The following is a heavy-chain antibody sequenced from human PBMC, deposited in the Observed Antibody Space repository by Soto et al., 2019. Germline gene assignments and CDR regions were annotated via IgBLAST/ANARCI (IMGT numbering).Heavy chain of an antibody. CDR2: ISYDGSNK. CDR3: AKDRGYSYGYYYYYGMDV. J-gene: IGHJ6*02. V-gene: IGHV3-30*18. CDR1: GFTFSSYG. D-gene: IGHD5-18*01. Sequence: GGSLRLSCAASGFTFSSYGMHWVRQAPGKGLEWVAVISYDGSNKYYADSVKGRFTTSRDNSKNTLYLQMNSLRAEDTAVYYCAKDRGYSYGYYYYYGMDVWGQGTTVTVSS.